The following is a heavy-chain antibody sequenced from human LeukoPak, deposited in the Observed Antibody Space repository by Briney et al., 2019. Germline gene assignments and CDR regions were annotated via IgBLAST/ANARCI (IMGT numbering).Heavy chain of an antibody. D-gene: IGHD3-22*01. CDR3: ARERGGNYYDSSGYNDAFDI. Sequence: ASVKVSCKASGYTFTSYYMHWVRQAPGQGLEWMGIINPSGGSTSYAQKFQGRVTMTRDTSTSTVYMELSSLRSEDTAVYYCARERGGNYYDSSGYNDAFDIWGQGTMVTVSS. CDR1: GYTFTSYY. V-gene: IGHV1-46*01. CDR2: INPSGGST. J-gene: IGHJ3*02.